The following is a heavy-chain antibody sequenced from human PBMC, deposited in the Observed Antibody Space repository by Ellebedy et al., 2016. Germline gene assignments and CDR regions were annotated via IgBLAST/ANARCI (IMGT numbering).Heavy chain of an antibody. Sequence: SETLSLTCTVSGYSISSGYYWGWIRQPPGKGLEWLGSIYHSGTTYYNPSLKSRVTISVDTSKNHFSLRLSSVTAADTAVYYCARVGVGTTGYYFDYWGQGTLVTVSS. CDR3: ARVGVGTTGYYFDY. V-gene: IGHV4-38-2*02. D-gene: IGHD1-26*01. CDR2: IYHSGTT. CDR1: GYSISSGYY. J-gene: IGHJ4*02.